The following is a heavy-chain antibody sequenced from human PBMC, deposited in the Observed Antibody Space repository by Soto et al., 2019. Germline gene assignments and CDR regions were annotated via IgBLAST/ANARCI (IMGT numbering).Heavy chain of an antibody. CDR2: ISGSGGST. V-gene: IGHV3-23*01. J-gene: IGHJ4*02. CDR3: AKAEMWFGESVSSVH. D-gene: IGHD3-10*01. Sequence: EVQLLESGGGLVQPGGSLRLSCAASGITFSSYAMSCVRQAPGKGLEWVSTISGSGGSTHYADSVKGRFTISRDNSKNTLYVQMNSLRAEDTAVYYCAKAEMWFGESVSSVHWGQGTLVTVSS. CDR1: GITFSSYA.